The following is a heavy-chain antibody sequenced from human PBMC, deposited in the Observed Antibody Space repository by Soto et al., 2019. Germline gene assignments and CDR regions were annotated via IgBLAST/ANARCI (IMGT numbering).Heavy chain of an antibody. D-gene: IGHD3-9*01. CDR3: ARALRHYDILTGHFDY. CDR1: GYTFTSYY. J-gene: IGHJ4*02. Sequence: ASVKVSCKASGYTFTSYYMHWVRQAPGQGLEWMGIINPSGGSTSYAQKFQGRVTMTRDTSTSTVYMELSSLRSEDTAVYYCARALRHYDILTGHFDYWGQGTLVTVPQ. V-gene: IGHV1-46*03. CDR2: INPSGGST.